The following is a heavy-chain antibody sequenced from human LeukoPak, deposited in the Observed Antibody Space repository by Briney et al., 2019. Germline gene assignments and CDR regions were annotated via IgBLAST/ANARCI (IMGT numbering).Heavy chain of an antibody. V-gene: IGHV3-9*01. CDR3: AKDHGSGSYYNVSYWYFDL. Sequence: GRSLRLSCAASGFTFDDYAMHWVRQAPGKGLEWVSGISWNSGSIGYADSVKGRFTISRDNAKNSLYLQMNSLRAEDTALYYCAKDHGSGSYYNVSYWYFDLWGRGTLVTVSS. D-gene: IGHD3-10*01. J-gene: IGHJ2*01. CDR2: ISWNSGSI. CDR1: GFTFDDYA.